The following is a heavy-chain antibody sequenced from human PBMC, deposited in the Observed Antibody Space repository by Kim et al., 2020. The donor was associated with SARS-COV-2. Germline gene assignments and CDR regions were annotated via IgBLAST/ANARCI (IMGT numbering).Heavy chain of an antibody. D-gene: IGHD6-13*01. CDR2: IYYSGST. V-gene: IGHV4-61*01. J-gene: IGHJ6*02. Sequence: SETLSLTCTVSGGSVSSGSYYWSWIRQPPGKGLEWIGYIYYSGSTNYNPSLKSRVTISVDTSKNQFSLKLSSVTAADTAVYYCARDPVGGIAAAGYYYYYGMDVWGQGTTVTVSS. CDR1: GGSVSSGSYY. CDR3: ARDPVGGIAAAGYYYYYGMDV.